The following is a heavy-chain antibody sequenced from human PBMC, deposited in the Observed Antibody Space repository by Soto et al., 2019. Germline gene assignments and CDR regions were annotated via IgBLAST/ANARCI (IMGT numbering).Heavy chain of an antibody. CDR3: AKGACTSTSCPYDY. D-gene: IGHD2-2*01. CDR1: GFTFSSA. V-gene: IGHV3-23*01. CDR2: ISGYVGST. Sequence: GGSLRLSCAASGFTFSSAMSWVRQAPGKGLEWVSTISGYVGSTYYAESVKGRFTISRDNSKNTLYLQMNSLRAEDTAVYYCAKGACTSTSCPYDYWGQGTLVPVYS. J-gene: IGHJ4*02.